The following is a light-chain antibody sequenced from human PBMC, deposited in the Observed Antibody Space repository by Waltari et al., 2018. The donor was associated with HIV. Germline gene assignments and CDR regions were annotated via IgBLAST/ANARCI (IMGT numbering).Light chain of an antibody. Sequence: TQSPLSLSVTLGQPAAISCTSTQSPAFRDGKSYLFWYHQRPGHPPRRLLYQVSHRDSGVPGRITGSGSDTDFTLRISRVEAEDAGFYFCMQATSWPHTFGQRTELQI. CDR2: QVS. CDR3: MQATSWPHT. V-gene: IGKV2-30*01. CDR1: QSPAFRDGKSY. J-gene: IGKJ2*01.